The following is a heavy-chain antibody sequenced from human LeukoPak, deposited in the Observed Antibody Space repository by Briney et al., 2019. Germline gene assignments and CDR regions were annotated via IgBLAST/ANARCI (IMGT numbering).Heavy chain of an antibody. CDR2: IRYDGSNK. J-gene: IGHJ6*03. D-gene: IGHD3-16*01. Sequence: PGGSLRLSCAASGFTFSSYWMSWVRQAPGKGLEWVAFIRYDGSNKYYADSVKGRFTISRDNSKNTLYLQMNSLRAEDTAVYYCAKAGGNYYYYMDVWGKGTTVTVSS. CDR1: GFTFSSYW. V-gene: IGHV3-30*02. CDR3: AKAGGNYYYYMDV.